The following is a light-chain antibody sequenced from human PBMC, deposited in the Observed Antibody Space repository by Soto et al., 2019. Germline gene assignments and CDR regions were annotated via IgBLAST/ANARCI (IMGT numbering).Light chain of an antibody. Sequence: IVLTQSPGTLSLSPGERATLSCRSSQSVSSNYLAWYQQKPGQAPRLLIYGASSRATGIPDRFSGSGSGTDFTLTISRLEPEDFAVYYCQQYISSPRTFGQGTKVDIK. CDR3: QQYISSPRT. J-gene: IGKJ1*01. V-gene: IGKV3-20*01. CDR1: QSVSSNY. CDR2: GAS.